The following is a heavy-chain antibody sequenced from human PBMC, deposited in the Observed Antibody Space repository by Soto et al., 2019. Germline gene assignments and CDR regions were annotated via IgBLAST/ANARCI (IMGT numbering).Heavy chain of an antibody. CDR1: GYTFTSYA. J-gene: IGHJ4*02. D-gene: IGHD2-8*02. V-gene: IGHV1-3*05. Sequence: QVQLVQSGAEEKKPGASVKVSGKASGYTFTSYAIHWVRQAPGQRLEWMGWINAGNGNTKYSQKFQGRVTITRDTSASTAYMELSSLKSEDTAVYYCARGDWWLFDYWGQGTLVTVSS. CDR2: INAGNGNT. CDR3: ARGDWWLFDY.